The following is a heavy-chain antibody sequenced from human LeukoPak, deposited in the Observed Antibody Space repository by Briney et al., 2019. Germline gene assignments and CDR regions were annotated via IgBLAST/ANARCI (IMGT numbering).Heavy chain of an antibody. D-gene: IGHD3-10*01. CDR3: ARDGSSAYYGSGSYYNNYYYGMDV. J-gene: IGHJ6*02. CDR2: ISSSSSYI. V-gene: IGHV3-21*01. CDR1: GFTFSSYS. Sequence: GGSLRLSCAASGFTFSSYSMNWVRQAPGKGLEGVSSISSSSSYIYYADSVKGRFTISRDNAKNSLYLQMNSLRAEDTAVYYCARDGSSAYYGSGSYYNNYYYGMDVWGQGTTVTVSS.